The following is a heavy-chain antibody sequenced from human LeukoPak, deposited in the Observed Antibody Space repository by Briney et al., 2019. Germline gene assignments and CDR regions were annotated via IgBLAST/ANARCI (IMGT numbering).Heavy chain of an antibody. Sequence: SKTLSLTCTVSAGSLNAHWWSWIRQPPGKGLEWVGYVYYNGNSISHPSLNGRVSISLDTTKNQFSLNLTSVTAADTAVYYCAGLHFASAEEFDPWGQGTLVTVSS. CDR2: VYYNGNS. V-gene: IGHV4-59*08. CDR3: AGLHFASAEEFDP. CDR1: AGSLNAHW. D-gene: IGHD6-25*01. J-gene: IGHJ5*02.